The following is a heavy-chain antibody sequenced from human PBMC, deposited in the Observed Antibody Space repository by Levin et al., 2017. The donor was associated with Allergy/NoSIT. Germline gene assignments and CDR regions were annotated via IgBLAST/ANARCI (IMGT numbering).Heavy chain of an antibody. CDR3: ASDRTYCGGDCQSSVPDY. CDR2: INPNSGGT. J-gene: IGHJ4*02. D-gene: IGHD2-21*02. CDR1: GYTFTGYY. Sequence: ASVKVSCTASGYTFTGYYMHWVRQAPGQGLEWMGWINPNSGGTNYAQKFQGRVTMTRDTSISTAYMELSRLRSDDTAVYYCASDRTYCGGDCQSSVPDYWGQGTLVTVSS. V-gene: IGHV1-2*02.